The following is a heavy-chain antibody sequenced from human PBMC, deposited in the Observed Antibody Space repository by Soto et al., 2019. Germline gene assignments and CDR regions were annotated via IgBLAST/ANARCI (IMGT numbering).Heavy chain of an antibody. CDR1: GFTFSSYA. V-gene: IGHV3-30-3*01. CDR2: ISYDGSNK. CDR3: ARALISYGSGPTGV. Sequence: GGSLRLSCAASGFTFSSYAMHWVRQAPGKGLEWVAVISYDGSNKYYADSVKGRFTISRDNSKNTLYLQMNSLRAEDTAVYYCARALISYGSGPTGVWGQGTTVTVS. J-gene: IGHJ6*02. D-gene: IGHD3-10*01.